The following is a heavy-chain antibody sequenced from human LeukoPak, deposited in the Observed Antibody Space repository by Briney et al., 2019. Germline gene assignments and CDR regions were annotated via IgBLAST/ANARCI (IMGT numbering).Heavy chain of an antibody. CDR1: GGSFSGYY. J-gene: IGHJ6*02. V-gene: IGHV4-34*01. CDR2: INHSGST. CDR3: ARGGKSYYYYGMDV. Sequence: SETLSLTCAVYGGSFSGYYWSWIRQPPGKGLEWIGEINHSGSTNYNPSLKSRVTISVDTSKNQFSLKLSSVTAADTAVYYRARGGKSYYYYGMDVWGQGTTVTVSS.